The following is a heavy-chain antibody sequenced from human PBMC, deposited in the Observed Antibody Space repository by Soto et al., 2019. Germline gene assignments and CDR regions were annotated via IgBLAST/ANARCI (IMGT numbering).Heavy chain of an antibody. J-gene: IGHJ6*02. CDR2: IWYDGSNK. D-gene: IGHD6-6*01. Sequence: PGGSLRLSCAASGFTFSSYGMHWVRQAPGKGLEWVAVIWYDGSNKCYADSVKGRFTISRDNSKNTLYLQMNSLRAEDTAVYYCARDPSIAAPYYGMDVWGQGTTVTVSS. CDR3: ARDPSIAAPYYGMDV. V-gene: IGHV3-33*01. CDR1: GFTFSSYG.